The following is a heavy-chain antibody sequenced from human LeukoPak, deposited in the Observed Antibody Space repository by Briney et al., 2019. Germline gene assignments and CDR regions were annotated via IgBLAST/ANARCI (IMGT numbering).Heavy chain of an antibody. D-gene: IGHD6-6*01. J-gene: IGHJ4*02. CDR3: ARGPTRQYFDS. V-gene: IGHV4-31*03. CDR1: GGSISSGGYY. Sequence: SQTLSLTCTVSGGSISSGGYYWSWIRQHPGKGLEWIGYIYYSGSTYYNPSLQSRVTISVDTSRNQFSLNLSSVTAADTAVYYCARGPTRQYFDSWGRGTLVTVSS. CDR2: IYYSGST.